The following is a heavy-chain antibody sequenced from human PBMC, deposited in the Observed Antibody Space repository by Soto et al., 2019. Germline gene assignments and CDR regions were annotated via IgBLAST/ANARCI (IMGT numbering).Heavy chain of an antibody. Sequence: QVQLVQSGAEVRKPGSSLRVSCKSSGATFSTTGISWVRQAPGQGLEWMGGIIPLFGTPKYARNFQGRVSITAEEATKPVYLELNSLGPDDAGVYYCARASPVICGGDPCYRLDSSFDSWGQGSLVLVSS. J-gene: IGHJ5*01. CDR2: IIPLFGTP. CDR3: ARASPVICGGDPCYRLDSSFDS. D-gene: IGHD2-21*02. V-gene: IGHV1-69*01. CDR1: GATFSTTG.